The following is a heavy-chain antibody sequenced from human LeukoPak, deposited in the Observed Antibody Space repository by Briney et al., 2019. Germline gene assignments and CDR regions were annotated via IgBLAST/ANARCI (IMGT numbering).Heavy chain of an antibody. J-gene: IGHJ4*02. CDR1: GGSFSGYY. V-gene: IGHV4-34*01. Sequence: SETLSLTCAVYGGSFSGYYWSWIRQPPGKGLEWIGEINHSGSTNYNPSLKSRVTMPVDTSKNQFSLKLSSVTAADTAVYYCASESVAVALPDYWGQGTLVTVSS. CDR3: ASESVAVALPDY. D-gene: IGHD6-19*01. CDR2: INHSGST.